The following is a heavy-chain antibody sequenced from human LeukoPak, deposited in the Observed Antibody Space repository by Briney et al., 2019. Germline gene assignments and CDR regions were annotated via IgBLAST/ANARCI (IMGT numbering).Heavy chain of an antibody. CDR1: GGSISSCY. J-gene: IGHJ5*02. D-gene: IGHD3-10*01. CDR3: ARVTSRTPMVRGVLNWFDP. V-gene: IGHV4-59*12. CDR2: IYHSGST. Sequence: SETLSLTCTVSGGSISSCYWSWIRQPPGKGLEWIGYIYHSGSTYYNPSLKSRVTISVDRSKNQFSLKLSSVTAADTAVYYCARVTSRTPMVRGVLNWFDPWGQGTLVTVSS.